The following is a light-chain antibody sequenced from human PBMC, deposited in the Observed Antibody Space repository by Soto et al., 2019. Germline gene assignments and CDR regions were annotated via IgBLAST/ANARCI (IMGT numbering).Light chain of an antibody. CDR2: SNN. J-gene: IGLJ3*02. Sequence: QSVLTQPPAASGTPGQRVTISCSGSSSNIGRNYVCWYQQVPGTAPRLLIYSNNQRPSEVPDRFSGSKSGTSASLAISGLRSGDEADYYCATWDDSLRGPVFGGGTKLTVL. V-gene: IGLV1-47*02. CDR1: SSNIGRNY. CDR3: ATWDDSLRGPV.